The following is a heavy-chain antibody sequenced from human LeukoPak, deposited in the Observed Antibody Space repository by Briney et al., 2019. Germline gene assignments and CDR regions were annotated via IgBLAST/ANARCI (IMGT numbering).Heavy chain of an antibody. CDR2: INQDGSDK. J-gene: IGHJ6*02. CDR1: GFTFRSYW. Sequence: GGSLRLSCAASGFTFRSYWMSWVRQAPGKGLEWVANINQDGSDKYSVDSVKGRFTISRDNAKNSLYLQMNSLRAEDTAVYYCARARPMDVWGQGTTVTVSS. CDR3: ARARPMDV. V-gene: IGHV3-7*03.